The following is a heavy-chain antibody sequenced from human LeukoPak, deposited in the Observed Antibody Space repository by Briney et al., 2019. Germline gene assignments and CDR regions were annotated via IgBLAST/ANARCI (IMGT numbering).Heavy chain of an antibody. Sequence: SVKVSCKASGGTFSSYAISWERQAPGQGLEWMGGIIPIFGTANYAQKFQGRVTITADESTSTAYMELSSLRSEDTAVYYCARGQDLVRYCSSTSCDAFDIWGQGTMVTVSS. V-gene: IGHV1-69*13. CDR2: IIPIFGTA. J-gene: IGHJ3*02. D-gene: IGHD2-2*01. CDR3: ARGQDLVRYCSSTSCDAFDI. CDR1: GGTFSSYA.